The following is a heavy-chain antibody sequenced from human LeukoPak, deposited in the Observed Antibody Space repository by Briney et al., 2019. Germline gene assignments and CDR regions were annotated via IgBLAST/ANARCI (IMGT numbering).Heavy chain of an antibody. CDR3: ARGSEITMARGVLDY. CDR1: GFTFSSYA. J-gene: IGHJ4*02. D-gene: IGHD3-10*01. V-gene: IGHV3-30-3*01. Sequence: GRSLRLSCAASGFTFSSYAMHWVRQAPGKGLEWVAVISYDGSNKYYADSVKGRFTISRDNSKNTLYLQMNSLRAEDTAVYYCARGSEITMARGVLDYWGQGTLVTVSS. CDR2: ISYDGSNK.